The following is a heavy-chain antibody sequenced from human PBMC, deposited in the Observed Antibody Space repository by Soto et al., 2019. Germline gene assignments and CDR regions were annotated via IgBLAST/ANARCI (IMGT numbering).Heavy chain of an antibody. CDR3: AREPYDCYNDYTFDS. CDR1: GFTFSSYT. V-gene: IGHV3-30-3*01. D-gene: IGHD2-21*01. CDR2: ISFNGGNK. Sequence: HVQLVESGGGVVQPGRSLRLSCAASGFTFSSYTMHWVRQAPRKGLEWVALISFNGGNKDYADSVKGRFTISRDNSESTLYLQLNSLSTEDTALYYCAREPYDCYNDYTFDSWGQGTLVTVSS. J-gene: IGHJ4*02.